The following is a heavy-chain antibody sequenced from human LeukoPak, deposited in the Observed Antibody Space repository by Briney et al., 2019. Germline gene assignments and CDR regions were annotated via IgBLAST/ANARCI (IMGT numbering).Heavy chain of an antibody. J-gene: IGHJ5*02. V-gene: IGHV3-21*01. CDR2: ISSSGVYI. D-gene: IGHD3-22*01. CDR3: AGRDSSGYFFDP. CDR1: GITFSSYS. Sequence: PGGSLRLSCAASGITFSSYSMNWVRQAPGKGLEWVSSISSSGVYIYYADSVKGRFTISRDNAKNSLSLQMNSLRAEDTAVYYCAGRDSSGYFFDPWGQGTLVTVSS.